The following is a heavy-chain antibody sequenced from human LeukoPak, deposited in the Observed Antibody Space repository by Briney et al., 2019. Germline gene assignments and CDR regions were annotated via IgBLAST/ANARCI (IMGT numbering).Heavy chain of an antibody. V-gene: IGHV3-30*18. CDR1: GFTFSSYG. CDR2: ISYDGSYK. Sequence: GGSLRLSCAASGFTFSSYGMHWVRQAPGKGLEWVAVISYDGSYKYYADSVKGRLTISRDNSKNTVYVQMNSLRAEDTAVYYCTKSYRNFRQGDAFDIWGQGTMVTVSS. J-gene: IGHJ3*02. CDR3: TKSYRNFRQGDAFDI. D-gene: IGHD1-14*01.